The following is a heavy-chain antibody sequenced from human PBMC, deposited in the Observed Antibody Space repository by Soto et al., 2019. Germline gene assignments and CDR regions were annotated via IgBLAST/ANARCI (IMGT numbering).Heavy chain of an antibody. J-gene: IGHJ6*02. D-gene: IGHD2-21*02. CDR1: GGSISSGGYY. Sequence: PSETLSLTCTVSGGSISSGGYYWSWIRQHPGKGLEWIGYIYYSGSTYYNPSLKSRVTISVDTSKNQFSLKLSSVTAADTAVYYCARDRVTASRDYYYYGMDVWGQGTTVTVSS. CDR3: ARDRVTASRDYYYYGMDV. V-gene: IGHV4-31*03. CDR2: IYYSGST.